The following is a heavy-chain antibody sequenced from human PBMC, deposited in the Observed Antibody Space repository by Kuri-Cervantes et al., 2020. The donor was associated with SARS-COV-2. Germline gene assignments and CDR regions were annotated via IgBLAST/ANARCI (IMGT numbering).Heavy chain of an antibody. Sequence: GESLKISCAASGFTFSSYGMHWVRQAPGKGLEWVAFIRYDGSNKYYADSVKGRFTISRDNSKNTLYLQMNSLRAEDTAVYYCAKDPSKTLYYMDVWGKGTTVTVSS. J-gene: IGHJ6*03. V-gene: IGHV3-30*02. CDR2: IRYDGSNK. CDR1: GFTFSSYG. CDR3: AKDPSKTLYYMDV.